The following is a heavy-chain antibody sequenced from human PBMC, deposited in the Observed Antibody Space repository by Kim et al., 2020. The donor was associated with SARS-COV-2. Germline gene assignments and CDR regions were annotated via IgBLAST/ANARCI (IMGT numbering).Heavy chain of an antibody. CDR1: GGSISSGGYY. D-gene: IGHD3-10*01. J-gene: IGHJ3*02. CDR2: IYYSGST. CDR3: ARYRFGELVDAFDI. Sequence: SETLSLTCTVSGGSISSGGYYWSWIRQHPGKGLEWIGYIYYSGSTYYNPSLKSRVTISVDTSKNQFSLKLSSVTAADTAVYYCARYRFGELVDAFDIWGQGTMVTVSS. V-gene: IGHV4-31*03.